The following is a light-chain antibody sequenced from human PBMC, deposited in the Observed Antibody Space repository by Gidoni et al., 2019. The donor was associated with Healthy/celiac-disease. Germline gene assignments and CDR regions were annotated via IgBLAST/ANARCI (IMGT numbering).Light chain of an antibody. J-gene: IGLJ1*01. CDR2: EVS. V-gene: IGLV2-14*01. Sequence: HSALTHPASVSGSPAQSITIPCTGTSTDVGGYNHVSWYQQHPGKAPKLMIYEVSNRPSGVSNRFSGSKSGNTASLTISGLQAEDEADYYCSSYTSSSTRVFGTGTKVTVL. CDR1: STDVGGYNH. CDR3: SSYTSSSTRV.